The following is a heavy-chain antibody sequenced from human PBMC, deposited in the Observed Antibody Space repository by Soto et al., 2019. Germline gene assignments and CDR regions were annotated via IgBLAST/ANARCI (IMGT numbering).Heavy chain of an antibody. CDR2: TYWADDK. D-gene: IGHD3-22*01. J-gene: IGHJ1*01. CDR3: AHSLTDYESTDHQYFNH. V-gene: IGHV2-5*02. CDR1: GFSLTTGGVG. Sequence: QITLEESGPTLVKPTQTLTLTCTFSGFSLTTGGVGVGWIRQPPAKALQWLALTYWADDKRYSPSLNGRLTITNDPSKNQVGLTMTNMDPVDTATYYYAHSLTDYESTDHQYFNHRGQGTLVT.